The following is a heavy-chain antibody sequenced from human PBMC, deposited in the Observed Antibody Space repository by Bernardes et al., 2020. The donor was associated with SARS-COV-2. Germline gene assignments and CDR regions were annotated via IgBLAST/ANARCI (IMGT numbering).Heavy chain of an antibody. CDR1: GYTFTSYG. Sequence: ASVKVSCKASGYTFTSYGISWVRQAPGQGLEWMGWISGYKGNTNYAQKLQGRVTMTTDTSTSTAYLELRSLRSDDTAVYYCARDRVYRYGYYYYYCMDVWGQGTTVTVSS. CDR3: ARDRVYRYGYYYYYCMDV. V-gene: IGHV1-18*01. J-gene: IGHJ6*02. CDR2: ISGYKGNT. D-gene: IGHD5-18*01.